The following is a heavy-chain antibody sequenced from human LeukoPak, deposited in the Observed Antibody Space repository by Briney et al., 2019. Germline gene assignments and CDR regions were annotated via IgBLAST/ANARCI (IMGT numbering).Heavy chain of an antibody. D-gene: IGHD2-21*02. CDR1: GFIFSSHS. V-gene: IGHV3-21*01. CDR3: ARVAFCGGDCYRNYFDN. Sequence: GGSLRLSCAASGFIFSSHSMNWVRQAPGKGLEWVSSISSSSSYIYYAESVKGRFTVSRDNAKNSLYLQMDSLRAEDTAVYYCARVAFCGGDCYRNYFDNWGQGTPVTVSS. CDR2: ISSSSSYI. J-gene: IGHJ4*02.